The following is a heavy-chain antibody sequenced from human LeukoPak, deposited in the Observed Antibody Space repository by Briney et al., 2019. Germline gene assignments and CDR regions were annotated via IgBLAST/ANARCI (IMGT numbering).Heavy chain of an antibody. D-gene: IGHD6-13*01. CDR2: INHSGST. CDR3: ATRPDIAAAGPGWFDP. J-gene: IGHJ5*02. CDR1: GGSFSGYY. V-gene: IGHV4-34*01. Sequence: SETLSLTCAVYGGSFSGYYWSWIRQPPGKGLEWIEEINHSGSTNYNPSLKSRVTISVDTSKNQFSLKLSSVTAADTAVYYCATRPDIAAAGPGWFDPWGQGTLVTVSS.